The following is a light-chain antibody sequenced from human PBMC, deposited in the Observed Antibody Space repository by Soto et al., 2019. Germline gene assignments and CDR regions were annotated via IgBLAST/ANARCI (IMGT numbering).Light chain of an antibody. Sequence: EIVLTQSPGTLSLSPGERATLSCRASQRVSSSYLAWYQQKPGQAPRLLIYGASSRATGIPDRFSGSGSGTDFTLTISRLEPEDVAVYFCQRYGNSPPFTFGQGTKVEI. CDR1: QRVSSSY. J-gene: IGKJ2*01. V-gene: IGKV3-20*01. CDR3: QRYGNSPPFT. CDR2: GAS.